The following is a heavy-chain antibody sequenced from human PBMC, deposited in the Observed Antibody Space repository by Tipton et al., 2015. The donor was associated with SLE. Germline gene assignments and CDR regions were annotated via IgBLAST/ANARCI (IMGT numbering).Heavy chain of an antibody. CDR3: ARDGKPGIPYKYYAMDV. J-gene: IGHJ6*02. CDR1: GGSISGYY. D-gene: IGHD2-2*02. V-gene: IGHV4-59*01. CDR2: IYYSGNT. Sequence: TLSLTCTVSGGSISGYYWSWIRQPPGKGLEWIGTIYYSGNTYNNPSLKSRLSISIDKSKNQFSLKLSSVIAADTAVYFCARDGKPGIPYKYYAMDVWGQGSTVTVSS.